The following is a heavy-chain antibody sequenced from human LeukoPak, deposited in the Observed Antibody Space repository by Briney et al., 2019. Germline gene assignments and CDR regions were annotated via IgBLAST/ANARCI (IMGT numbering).Heavy chain of an antibody. D-gene: IGHD2/OR15-2a*01. CDR2: IYYSGST. V-gene: IGHV4-34*01. CDR3: ASRRMYYYGMDV. J-gene: IGHJ6*02. Sequence: SETLSLTCAVYGGSFSGYYWSWIRQPPGKGLEWIGSIYYSGSTYYNPSLKSRVTISVDTSKNQFSLKLSSVTAADTAVYYCASRRMYYYGMDVWGQGTTVTVSS. CDR1: GGSFSGYY.